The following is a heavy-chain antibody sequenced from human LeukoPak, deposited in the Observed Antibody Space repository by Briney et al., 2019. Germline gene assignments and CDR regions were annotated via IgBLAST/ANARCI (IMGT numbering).Heavy chain of an antibody. V-gene: IGHV3-21*01. J-gene: IGHJ4*02. D-gene: IGHD3-3*01. Sequence: GGSLRLSCAASGFSFSSYSMNWVRQAPGKGLEWVSSISSSSSYIYYADSVKGRFTISRDNSKNSLYLQMSSLRAEDAALYYCAREGDFWSGYYSFWGQGTLVTVSS. CDR1: GFSFSSYS. CDR2: ISSSSSYI. CDR3: AREGDFWSGYYSF.